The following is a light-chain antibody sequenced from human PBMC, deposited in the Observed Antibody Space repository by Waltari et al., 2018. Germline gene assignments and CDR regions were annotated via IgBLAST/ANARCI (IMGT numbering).Light chain of an antibody. CDR1: QTISCSW. CDR3: QQYDGSSVT. V-gene: IGKV3-20*01. CDR2: GAS. J-gene: IGKJ4*01. Sequence: DIVLTQSPGSLSLSPGERATLYCRASQTISCSWLTWYQQKPGQAPRLLIYGASSRATAIPDRFSCSGSGTDFTLTISRLEPEDFAVYYCQQYDGSSVTFGGGTKVEIK.